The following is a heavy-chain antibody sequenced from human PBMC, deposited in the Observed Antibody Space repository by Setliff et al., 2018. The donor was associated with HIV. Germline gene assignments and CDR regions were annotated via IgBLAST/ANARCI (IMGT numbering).Heavy chain of an antibody. CDR3: ARGEEDDTFDI. CDR2: IYTSGST. V-gene: IGHV4-61*08. Sequence: SETLSLTCTVSGDSISSSAYYWSWIRQPPGKGLEWIGYIYTSGSTKYNPSLKSRVAISLDTSKNQFSLNLSSVTAADTAVYYCARGEEDDTFDIWGHGTMVTVSS. CDR1: GDSISSSAYY. J-gene: IGHJ3*02.